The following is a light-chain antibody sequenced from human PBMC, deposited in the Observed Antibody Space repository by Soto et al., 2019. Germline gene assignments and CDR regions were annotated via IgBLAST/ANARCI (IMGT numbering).Light chain of an antibody. J-gene: IGKJ1*01. CDR2: WAS. Sequence: DIVMTQSPDSLAVSLGERATINCKSSQIVLYSSNNKNYLAWYQQKPGQPPKLLIYWASTRESGVPDRFSGSGSGTDFTLTISSLQAEDVAVYYCQQYYNTPWTFGQGTTVDIK. CDR1: QIVLYSSNNKNY. V-gene: IGKV4-1*01. CDR3: QQYYNTPWT.